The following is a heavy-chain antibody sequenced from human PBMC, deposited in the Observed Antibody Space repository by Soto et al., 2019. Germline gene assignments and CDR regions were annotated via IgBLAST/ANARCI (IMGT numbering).Heavy chain of an antibody. D-gene: IGHD2-15*01. V-gene: IGHV4-39*01. CDR1: GGSISSSSYY. Sequence: QLQLQESGPGLVKPSETLSLTCTVSGGSISSSSYYWGWIRQPPGKGLEWIGSIYYSGSTCYNPSLKSRVTISVDTSKNQFSLKLSSVTAADTAVYYCASFSRCSGGSCYPYYYYGMDVWGQGTTVTVSS. CDR3: ASFSRCSGGSCYPYYYYGMDV. J-gene: IGHJ6*02. CDR2: IYYSGST.